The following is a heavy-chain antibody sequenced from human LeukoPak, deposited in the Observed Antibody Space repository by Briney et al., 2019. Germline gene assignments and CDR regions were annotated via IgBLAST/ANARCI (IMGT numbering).Heavy chain of an antibody. CDR1: GYSISSGYY. D-gene: IGHD4-17*01. V-gene: IGHV4-38-2*02. Sequence: PSETLSLTCTVSGYSISSGYYWGWIRQPPGKGLEWIGRIYTSGSTNYNPSLKSRVTMSIDTSKNQFSLKLSSVTAADTAVYYCARSGRRGLLGTTVTSMRWFDPWGQGTLVTVSS. CDR2: IYTSGST. J-gene: IGHJ5*02. CDR3: ARSGRRGLLGTTVTSMRWFDP.